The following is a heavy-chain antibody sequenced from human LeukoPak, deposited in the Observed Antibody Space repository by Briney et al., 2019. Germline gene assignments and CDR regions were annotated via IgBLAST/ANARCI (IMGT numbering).Heavy chain of an antibody. CDR1: GYTFTSYY. CDR2: INPSGCST. D-gene: IGHD3-22*01. J-gene: IGHJ4*02. CDR3: ARDCSGRDSSGYQDGFDY. V-gene: IGHV1-46*01. Sequence: ASVKVSCKASGYTFTSYYMHWVRQAPVQGLEWMGIINPSGCSTSYAQKFQGKVTMTRDTSTSTVYMELSSLRSEDTAVYYCARDCSGRDSSGYQDGFDYWGQGTLVTVSS.